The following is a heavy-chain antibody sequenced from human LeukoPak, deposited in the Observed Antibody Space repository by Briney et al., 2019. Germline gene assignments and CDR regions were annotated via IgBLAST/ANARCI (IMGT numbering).Heavy chain of an antibody. CDR3: TTNAAFDI. J-gene: IGHJ3*02. CDR1: GFTFCDAW. V-gene: IGHV3-15*01. Sequence: GGSLRLSCAASGFTFCDAWMNWGRHAPGKRVGWVGRIKRKTDGEPTDYAAPVKGRFTISRDDSKNTLYLQRHSLKAEDTAVYYCTTNAAFDIWGQGTMVTVSS. CDR2: IKRKTDGEPT.